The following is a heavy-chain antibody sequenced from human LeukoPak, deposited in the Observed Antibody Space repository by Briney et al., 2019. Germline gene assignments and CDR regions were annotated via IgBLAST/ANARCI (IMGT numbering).Heavy chain of an antibody. CDR2: INPNSGGT. CDR1: GYTFTGYY. D-gene: IGHD1-26*01. V-gene: IGHV1-2*02. Sequence: GASVKVSCKASGYTFTGYYMHWVRQAPGQGLEWMGWINPNSGGTNYAQKFQGRVTMTRDTSISTAYMELSRLRSDDTAVYYCARDRLEATSFFDYWGQGTLVTVSS. CDR3: ARDRLEATSFFDY. J-gene: IGHJ4*02.